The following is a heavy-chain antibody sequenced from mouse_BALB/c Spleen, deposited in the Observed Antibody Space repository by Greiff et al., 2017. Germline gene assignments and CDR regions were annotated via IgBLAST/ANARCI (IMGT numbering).Heavy chain of an antibody. V-gene: IGHV1-5*01. CDR2: IYPGNSDT. D-gene: IGHD1-2*01. CDR3: TVTTATKGFAY. Sequence: VQLQQSGTVLARPGASVKMSCKASGYSFTSYWMHWVKQRPGQGLEWIGAIYPGNSDTSYNQKFKGKAKLTAVTSASTAYMELSSLTNEDSAVYYCTVTTATKGFAYWGQGTLVTVSA. J-gene: IGHJ3*01. CDR1: GYSFTSYW.